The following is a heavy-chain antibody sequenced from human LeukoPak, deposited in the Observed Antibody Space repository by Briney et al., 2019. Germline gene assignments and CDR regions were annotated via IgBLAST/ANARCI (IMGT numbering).Heavy chain of an antibody. D-gene: IGHD3/OR15-3a*01. CDR1: GGSISSRNW. J-gene: IGHJ4*02. V-gene: IGHV4-4*02. CDR2: IYHSRST. Sequence: PSGTLSLTCAVSGGSISSRNWWSWVRQPARKGLEWIGEIYHSRSTKYNPFLKSRVTISVDKSKNQFSLKLSSVTAADTAVYYCARDGQSHFDYWGQGTLVTVSS. CDR3: ARDGQSHFDY.